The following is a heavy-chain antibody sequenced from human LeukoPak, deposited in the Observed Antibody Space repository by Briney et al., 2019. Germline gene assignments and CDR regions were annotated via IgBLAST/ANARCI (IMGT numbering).Heavy chain of an antibody. J-gene: IGHJ4*02. V-gene: IGHV4-30-4*01. Sequence: SETLSLTCTVSGGSISSVEYYWSWLRQPPGTGLEWIRYIYYSGSTSYNPSLRSRVTISVDTSQNQFSPNLSSVTAADTAVYYCARYSRATGKFAYWGQGTLVTVSS. CDR3: ARYSRATGKFAY. CDR1: GGSISSVEYY. CDR2: IYYSGST. D-gene: IGHD5-24*01.